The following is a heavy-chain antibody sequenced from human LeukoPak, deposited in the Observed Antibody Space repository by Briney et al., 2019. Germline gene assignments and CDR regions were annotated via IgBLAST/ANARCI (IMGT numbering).Heavy chain of an antibody. CDR3: ARARRAAAGKGPYYYMDV. CDR1: GGIFSSYA. CDR2: IIPIFGTA. D-gene: IGHD6-13*01. Sequence: SVKVSCKASGGIFSSYAISWVRQAPGQGLEWMGGIIPIFGTANYAQKFQGRVTITADESTSTAYMELSSLRSEDTAVYYCARARRAAAGKGPYYYMDVWGKGTTVTVSS. J-gene: IGHJ6*03. V-gene: IGHV1-69*13.